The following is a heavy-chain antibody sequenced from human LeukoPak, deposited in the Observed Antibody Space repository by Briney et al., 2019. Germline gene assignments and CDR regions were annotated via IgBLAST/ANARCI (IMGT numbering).Heavy chain of an antibody. V-gene: IGHV4-59*12. CDR3: GRGWDDAFDI. D-gene: IGHD1-26*01. Sequence: SETLSLTCTVSGGSISSYYWSWILQPPGTGLEWIGYIYYSGSTNYNPSLKSRVTISVDTSKNQFSLKLSSVTAADTAVYYCGRGWDDAFDIWGQGTMVTVSS. CDR2: IYYSGST. CDR1: GGSISSYY. J-gene: IGHJ3*02.